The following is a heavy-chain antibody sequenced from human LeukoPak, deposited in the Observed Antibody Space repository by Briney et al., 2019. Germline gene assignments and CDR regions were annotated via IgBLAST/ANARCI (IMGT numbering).Heavy chain of an antibody. V-gene: IGHV3-48*01. D-gene: IGHD6-13*01. CDR1: GFSFNNYN. J-gene: IGHJ4*02. CDR2: ITLSSSSI. Sequence: VGSLRLSCAASGFSFNNYNMNWVRQAPGKGVEWGSYITLSSSSIYYADSVKGRFTISRDNAKNSLYLQMNRLRAEDTAVYYCAREPTYSSSWYTSCDYWGQETLVTVSS. CDR3: AREPTYSSSWYTSCDY.